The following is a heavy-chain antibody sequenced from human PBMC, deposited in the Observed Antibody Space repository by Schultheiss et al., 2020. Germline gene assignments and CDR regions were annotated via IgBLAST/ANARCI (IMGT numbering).Heavy chain of an antibody. CDR1: GGSISSSSYY. V-gene: IGHV4-61*01. J-gene: IGHJ6*02. Sequence: SETLSLTCTVSGGSISSSSYYWGWIRQPPGKGLEWIGYIYYSGSTNYNPSLKSRVTISVDTSKNQFSLKLSSVTAADTAVYYCAREGYSGSYYYGMDVWGQGTTVTVSS. CDR3: AREGYSGSYYYGMDV. D-gene: IGHD1-26*01. CDR2: IYYSGST.